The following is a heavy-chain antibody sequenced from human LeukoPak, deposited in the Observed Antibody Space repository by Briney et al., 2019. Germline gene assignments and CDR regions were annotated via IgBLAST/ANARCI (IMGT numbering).Heavy chain of an antibody. CDR3: AKNFDDYGDYWYDY. V-gene: IGHV3-30*18. CDR2: ISYDGSNK. D-gene: IGHD4-17*01. CDR1: GFTFSSYG. J-gene: IGHJ4*02. Sequence: GASLRLSCAASGFTFSSYGMHWVRQAPGKGLEWVAVISYDGSNKYYADSVKGRFTISRDNSKNTLYLQMNSLRAEDTAVYYCAKNFDDYGDYWYDYWGQGTLVTVSS.